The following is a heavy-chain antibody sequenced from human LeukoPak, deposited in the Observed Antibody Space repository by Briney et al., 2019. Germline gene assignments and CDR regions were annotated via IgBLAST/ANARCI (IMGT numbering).Heavy chain of an antibody. J-gene: IGHJ4*02. CDR2: ISSSSSTI. CDR3: AKDFDYYDSSGALGY. D-gene: IGHD3-22*01. V-gene: IGHV3-48*01. CDR1: GFTFSSYG. Sequence: GGSLRLSCAASGFTFSSYGMTWVRQAPGKGLEWVSYISSSSSTIYYADSVKGRFTISRDNAKNSLYLQLNSLRAEDTAVYYCAKDFDYYDSSGALGYWGQGTLVTVSS.